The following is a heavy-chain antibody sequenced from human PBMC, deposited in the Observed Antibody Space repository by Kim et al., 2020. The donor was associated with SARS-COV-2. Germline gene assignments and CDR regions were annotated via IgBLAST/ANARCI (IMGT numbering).Heavy chain of an antibody. J-gene: IGHJ4*02. CDR3: AKLVVPAAMPFY. V-gene: IGHV3-23*01. D-gene: IGHD2-2*01. Sequence: YYADSVKGRFTISRDNSKNTLYLQMNSLRAEDTAVYYCAKLVVPAAMPFYWGQGTLVTVSS.